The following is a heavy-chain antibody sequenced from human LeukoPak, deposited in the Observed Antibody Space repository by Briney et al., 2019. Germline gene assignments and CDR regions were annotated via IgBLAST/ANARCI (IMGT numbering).Heavy chain of an antibody. CDR1: GGTFSSYA. CDR2: IIPIFGTA. D-gene: IGHD3-22*01. CDR3: ARERSDYYDSSGYYYPPYYFDY. Sequence: ASVTVSCKASGGTFSSYAISWVRQAPGQGLEWMGGIIPIFGTANYAQKFQGRVTITADESTSTAYMELSSLRSEDTAVYYCARERSDYYDSSGYYYPPYYFDYWGQGTLVTVSS. V-gene: IGHV1-69*13. J-gene: IGHJ4*02.